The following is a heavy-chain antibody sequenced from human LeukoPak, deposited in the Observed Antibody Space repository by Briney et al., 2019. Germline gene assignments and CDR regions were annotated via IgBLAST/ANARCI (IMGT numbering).Heavy chain of an antibody. CDR2: ISGSGVNT. V-gene: IGHV3-23*01. Sequence: DPGGSLRLSCAASGFTFSSYAMSWVRQAPGKGLEWVSGISGSGVNTYYADSVKGRFTISRDNSKNTLYVQVNSLGTEDTAAYYCAKGSYYDSSGSFYFDYWGQGTLVTVSS. J-gene: IGHJ4*02. CDR3: AKGSYYDSSGSFYFDY. CDR1: GFTFSSYA. D-gene: IGHD3-22*01.